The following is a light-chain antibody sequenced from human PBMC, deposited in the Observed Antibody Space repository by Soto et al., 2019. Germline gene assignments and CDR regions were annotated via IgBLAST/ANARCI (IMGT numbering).Light chain of an antibody. CDR3: QQYATSPLT. CDR1: QSVSNNY. CDR2: GAS. V-gene: IGKV3-20*01. Sequence: EIVLTQSPGTLSLSPGERVTLSCRASQSVSNNYLAWYQQKPGQAPRLLIYGASNRATGIPDRFSASGSGTEFTLTISRLEPEDVAVYYCQQYATSPLTFGHGTKVDIK. J-gene: IGKJ1*01.